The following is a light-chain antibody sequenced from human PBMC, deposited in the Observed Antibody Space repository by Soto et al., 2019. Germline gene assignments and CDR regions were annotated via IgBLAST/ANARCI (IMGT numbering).Light chain of an antibody. Sequence: DIVLTQSPGTLSLSPGERATLSCRASQSVRGNYLAWYQQKPGQAPRLLIYGASSRATGIPDRFSGSGSGTDFTLTISRLEPEDGAVYYCQQYDSSPLYTFGQGTKLEIK. CDR2: GAS. CDR1: QSVRGNY. CDR3: QQYDSSPLYT. J-gene: IGKJ2*01. V-gene: IGKV3-20*01.